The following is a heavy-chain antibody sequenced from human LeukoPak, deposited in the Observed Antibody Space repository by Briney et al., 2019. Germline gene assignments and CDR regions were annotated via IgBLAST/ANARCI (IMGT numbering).Heavy chain of an antibody. J-gene: IGHJ5*02. Sequence: GGSLRLSCAASGFTFDDYAMHWVRQAPGKGLEWVSGISWNSGSIGYADSVKGRFTISRDNAKNTLYLQMNSLRAEDTALYYCAKGRDKYQLLSKNWFDPWGQGTLVTVSS. D-gene: IGHD2-2*01. CDR2: ISWNSGSI. CDR1: GFTFDDYA. V-gene: IGHV3-9*01. CDR3: AKGRDKYQLLSKNWFDP.